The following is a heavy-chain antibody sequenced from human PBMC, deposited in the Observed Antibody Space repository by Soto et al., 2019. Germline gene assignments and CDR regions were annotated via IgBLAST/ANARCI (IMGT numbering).Heavy chain of an antibody. CDR3: ARLTAGTYYMDV. CDR2: TYYRSRWYN. V-gene: IGHV6-1*01. Sequence: PSQTLSLTCAISGDSVSSNSAAWNWIRQSPSRGLEWLGRTYYRSRWYNDYAVSVKSRITVNPDTSKNQFSLHLNSVTPEDTALYYCARLTAGTYYMDVWGKGTTVTVSS. D-gene: IGHD1-7*01. J-gene: IGHJ6*03. CDR1: GDSVSSNSAA.